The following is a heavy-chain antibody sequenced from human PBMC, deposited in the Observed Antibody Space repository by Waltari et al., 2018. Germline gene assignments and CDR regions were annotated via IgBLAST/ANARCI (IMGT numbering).Heavy chain of an antibody. D-gene: IGHD1-26*01. Sequence: QHPGKGLEWIGYIYYSGSTDYNPSLKSRVTISVDTSKNQFSLKLSSVTAADTAVYYCARDSGIVGAHIDYWGQGTLVTVSS. CDR2: IYYSGST. CDR3: ARDSGIVGAHIDY. V-gene: IGHV4-31*02. J-gene: IGHJ4*02.